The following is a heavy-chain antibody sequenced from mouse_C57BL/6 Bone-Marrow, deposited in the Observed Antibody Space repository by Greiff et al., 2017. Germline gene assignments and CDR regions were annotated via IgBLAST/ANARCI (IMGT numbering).Heavy chain of an antibody. CDR1: GFSLTRYG. CDR2: IWRGGST. D-gene: IGHD2-3*01. J-gene: IGHJ1*03. CDR3: AKGGLLWYFDV. Sequence: VHLVESGPGLVQPSQSLSITCTVSGFSLTRYGVHWVRQSPGKGLEWLGVIWRGGSTDYNAAFMSRLSITKDNSKSQVFFKMNSLQADDTAIYYCAKGGLLWYFDVWGTGTTVTVSS. V-gene: IGHV2-5*01.